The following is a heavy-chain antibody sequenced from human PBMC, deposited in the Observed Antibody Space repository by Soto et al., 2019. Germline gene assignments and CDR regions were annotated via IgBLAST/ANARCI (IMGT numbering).Heavy chain of an antibody. D-gene: IGHD5-18*01. CDR2: ILPILGSV. J-gene: IGHJ1*01. V-gene: IGHV1-69*02. CDR1: GGTFNTYT. Sequence: HVQLVQSGAEVKKPGSSVTISCKASGGTFNTYTFSWVRQAPGQGLEWMGSILPILGSVNYAQNFQGRLSITADQSATTAYMELSSLTSHDTAVYFCGRIPRYSFLTSDPLDHWGQGTMVTVSS. CDR3: GRIPRYSFLTSDPLDH.